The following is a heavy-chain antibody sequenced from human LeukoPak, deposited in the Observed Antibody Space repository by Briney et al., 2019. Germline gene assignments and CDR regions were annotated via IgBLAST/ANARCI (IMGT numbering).Heavy chain of an antibody. Sequence: SETLSLTCAVYGGSFSGYYWSWIRQPPGKGLEWIGEINHSGSTNYNPSLKSRVTISIGTSKNQFSLKLSSVTAADTAVYYCARGSQWDQPDYWGQGTLVTVSS. CDR3: ARGSQWDQPDY. CDR2: INHSGST. V-gene: IGHV4-34*01. D-gene: IGHD1-26*01. CDR1: GGSFSGYY. J-gene: IGHJ4*02.